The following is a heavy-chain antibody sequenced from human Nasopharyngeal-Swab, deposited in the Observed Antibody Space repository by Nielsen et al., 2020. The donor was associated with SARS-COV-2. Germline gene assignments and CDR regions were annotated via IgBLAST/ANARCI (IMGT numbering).Heavy chain of an antibody. V-gene: IGHV1-18*01. D-gene: IGHD3-3*01. Sequence: ASVNVSCKASGYTFTSYGISWVRQAPGQGLEWMGWISAYNGNTNYAQKLQGRVTMTTDTSTSTAYMELRSLRSDDTAVYYCARDTLRFLEWPPPAEIDYWGQGTLVTVSS. CDR3: ARDTLRFLEWPPPAEIDY. CDR2: ISAYNGNT. J-gene: IGHJ4*02. CDR1: GYTFTSYG.